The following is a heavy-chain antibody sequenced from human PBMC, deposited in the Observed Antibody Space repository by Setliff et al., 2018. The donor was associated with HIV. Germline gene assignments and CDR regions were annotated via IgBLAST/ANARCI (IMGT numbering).Heavy chain of an antibody. J-gene: IGHJ4*02. V-gene: IGHV5-51*01. CDR2: IYPDESDS. Sequence: PGESLKISCKGSGYSFPTYWIAWVRQMPGKGLEWMGVIYPDESDSRYSPSFRGQVTISADKSINTAYLQWSSLKASDTAMYYCARLGDDNSGYYQFWGQGTLVTVSS. D-gene: IGHD3-22*01. CDR3: ARLGDDNSGYYQF. CDR1: GYSFPTYW.